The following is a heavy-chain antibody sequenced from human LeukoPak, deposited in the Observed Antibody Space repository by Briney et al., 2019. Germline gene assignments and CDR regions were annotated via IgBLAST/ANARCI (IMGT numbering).Heavy chain of an antibody. V-gene: IGHV1-2*04. J-gene: IGHJ4*02. CDR3: ARDGSAYDDILAGYYHFDF. CDR2: INPNSGGT. Sequence: ASVKVSCKASGSTFTGSYMHWVRQAPGQGLEWMGWINPNSGGTNFAQKFQGWVTMTRATSISTAYMGLSRLRSDDTAVYYCARDGSAYDDILAGYYHFDFWGQGTLVTVSS. D-gene: IGHD3-9*01. CDR1: GSTFTGSY.